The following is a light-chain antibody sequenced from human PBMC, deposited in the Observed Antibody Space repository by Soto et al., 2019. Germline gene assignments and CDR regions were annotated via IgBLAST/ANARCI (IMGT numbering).Light chain of an antibody. Sequence: VLTQSPATLSLSPGERATLSCRAGQTFNNYLAWYQQKPGQAPRLIIYHTSNRATGIPARFSGSGSGTDFTLTISSLEPEDFAVYYCQQHTNWPPITFGQGTRLEIK. V-gene: IGKV3-11*01. CDR2: HTS. J-gene: IGKJ5*01. CDR3: QQHTNWPPIT. CDR1: QTFNNY.